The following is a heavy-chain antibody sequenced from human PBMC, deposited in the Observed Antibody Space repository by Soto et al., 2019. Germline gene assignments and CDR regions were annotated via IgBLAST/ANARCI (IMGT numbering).Heavy chain of an antibody. CDR2: IDWDDDK. CDR1: GFSLSTSGMC. Sequence: SGPTLVNPTQTLTLTCTFSGFSLSTSGMCVSWIRQSPGKALEWLARIDWDDDKYYSTSLKTRLTISKDTSKNQVVLTMTNMDPVDTATYYCARAPNTIFKYYFEYWGQGTRVTVSS. J-gene: IGHJ4*02. V-gene: IGHV2-70*11. D-gene: IGHD3-3*01. CDR3: ARAPNTIFKYYFEY.